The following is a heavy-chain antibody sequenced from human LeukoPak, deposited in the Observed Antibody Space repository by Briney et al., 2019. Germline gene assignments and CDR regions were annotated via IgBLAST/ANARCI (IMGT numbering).Heavy chain of an antibody. CDR1: GYSFTSYW. Sequence: GESLKISCKGSGYSFTSYWIGWVRQMPGKGLEWMGIIYPGDSDTRYSPSFQGQVTISADKSISTAYLQWSSLKASDTAMYYCARLQYCSGGGCYPGDYYYYMDVWGKGTTVTVSS. CDR3: ARLQYCSGGGCYPGDYYYYMDV. D-gene: IGHD2-15*01. J-gene: IGHJ6*03. CDR2: IYPGDSDT. V-gene: IGHV5-51*01.